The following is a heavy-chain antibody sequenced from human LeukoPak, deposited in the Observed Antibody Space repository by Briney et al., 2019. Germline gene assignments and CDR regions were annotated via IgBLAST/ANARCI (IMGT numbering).Heavy chain of an antibody. CDR3: ARVGTYSSSWYLPYFDY. V-gene: IGHV1-2*02. J-gene: IGHJ4*02. Sequence: GGSLRLSCAASGFTFSSYGMHWVRQAPGQGLEWMGWINPNSGGTNYAQKFQGRVTMTRDTSISTAYMELSRLRSDDTAVYYCARVGTYSSSWYLPYFDYWGQGTLVTVSS. D-gene: IGHD6-13*01. CDR2: INPNSGGT. CDR1: GFTFSSYG.